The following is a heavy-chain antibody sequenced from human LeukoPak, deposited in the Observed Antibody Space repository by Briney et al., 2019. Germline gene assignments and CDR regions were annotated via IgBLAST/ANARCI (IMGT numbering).Heavy chain of an antibody. Sequence: SQTLSLTCTVSGGSISSGSYYWSWIRQPAGKGLEWIGRIYTSGSTNYNPSLKSRVTISVDTSKNQFSLKVSSVTAADTAVYYCARRWNARLYNWFDPWGQGTLVTVSS. CDR1: GGSISSGSYY. CDR3: ARRWNARLYNWFDP. D-gene: IGHD1-1*01. V-gene: IGHV4-61*02. CDR2: IYTSGST. J-gene: IGHJ5*02.